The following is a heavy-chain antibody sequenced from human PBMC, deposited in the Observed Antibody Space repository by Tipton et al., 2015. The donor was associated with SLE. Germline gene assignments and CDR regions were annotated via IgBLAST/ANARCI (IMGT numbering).Heavy chain of an antibody. CDR3: ARDDIAADDMDV. J-gene: IGHJ6*02. CDR2: ISSGGSTR. CDR1: GFTFSDYY. Sequence: GSLRLSCAASGFTFSDYYMSWVRQAPGKGLQWLSYISSGGSTRYYADSVEGRFTISRDNAKNSLYLQMNSLRAEDTAVYYCARDDIAADDMDVWGQGTTVTVSS. V-gene: IGHV3-11*04. D-gene: IGHD6-6*01.